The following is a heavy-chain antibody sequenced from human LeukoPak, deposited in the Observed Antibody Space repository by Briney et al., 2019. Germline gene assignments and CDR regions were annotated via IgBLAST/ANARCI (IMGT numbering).Heavy chain of an antibody. CDR1: GFTVSSNY. D-gene: IGHD4-17*01. Sequence: GGSLRLSCAASGFTVSSNYMSWVRQAPGKGLEWVSVIYSGGSTYYADSVKGRFTISRDNSKNTLYLQVNSLRAEDTAVYYCARGPAGDYGLDDAFDIWGQGTMVTVSS. CDR2: IYSGGST. CDR3: ARGPAGDYGLDDAFDI. J-gene: IGHJ3*02. V-gene: IGHV3-66*01.